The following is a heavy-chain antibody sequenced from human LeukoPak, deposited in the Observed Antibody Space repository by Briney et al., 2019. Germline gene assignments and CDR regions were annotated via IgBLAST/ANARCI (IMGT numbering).Heavy chain of an antibody. CDR3: ARLGYCSSTSCSAYYGMDV. CDR2: ISYDGSNR. D-gene: IGHD2-2*01. Sequence: PGGSLRLSCAASGFTFGSYAMHWVRQAPGKGLGWVAVISYDGSNRYYADSVKGRFTISRDNSKNTLYLQMNSLRAEDTAVYYCARLGYCSSTSCSAYYGMDVWGQGTTVTVSS. V-gene: IGHV3-30-3*01. J-gene: IGHJ6*02. CDR1: GFTFGSYA.